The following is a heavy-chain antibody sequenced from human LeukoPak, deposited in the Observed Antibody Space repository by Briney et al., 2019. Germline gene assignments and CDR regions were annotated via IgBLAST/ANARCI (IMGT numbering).Heavy chain of an antibody. CDR2: IFSSGGA. Sequence: SETLSLTCAVSGGSITGFFWTWIRQPAGEGLQYIGCIFSSGGANYNPSLQSRVAMSVDTSQNQFSLKLSSVTAADTAVYYCARSKRYSYGYAFDYWGQGTLVTVSS. CDR1: GGSITGFF. V-gene: IGHV4-4*07. J-gene: IGHJ4*02. D-gene: IGHD5-18*01. CDR3: ARSKRYSYGYAFDY.